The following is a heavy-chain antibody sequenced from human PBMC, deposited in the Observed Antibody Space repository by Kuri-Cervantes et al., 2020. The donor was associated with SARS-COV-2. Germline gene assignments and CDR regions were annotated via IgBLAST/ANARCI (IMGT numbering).Heavy chain of an antibody. V-gene: IGHV5-51*01. D-gene: IGHD6-6*01. CDR3: ATQLSGVEYSSSGSGAFDI. Sequence: GESLKISCKGSGYSFTSYWIGWVRQMPGKGLEWMGIIYPGDSDTRYSPSFQGQVTISADKSISTAYLQWSSLKASDTAMYYCATQLSGVEYSSSGSGAFDIWGQGTMVTVSS. CDR2: IYPGDSDT. CDR1: GYSFTSYW. J-gene: IGHJ3*02.